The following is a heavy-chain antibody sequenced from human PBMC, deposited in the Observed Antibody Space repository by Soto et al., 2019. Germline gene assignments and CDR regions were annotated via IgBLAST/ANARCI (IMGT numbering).Heavy chain of an antibody. CDR1: GGSLSGYY. V-gene: IGHV4-34*02. J-gene: IGHJ4*02. D-gene: IGHD3-10*01. Sequence: QVQLQQWGAGLLKPSETLSLTCAVYGGSLSGYYWSWIRQPPGKGLEWIGESIIVEPPATTRPSIVXSXSQQTAQNQFSLKLNSATAADTAVYYCARGGDWATHWGQGTLVTVSS. CDR3: ARGGDWATH. CDR2: SIIVEPP.